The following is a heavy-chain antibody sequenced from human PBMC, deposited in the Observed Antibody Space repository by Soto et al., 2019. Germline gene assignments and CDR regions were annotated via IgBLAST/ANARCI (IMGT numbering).Heavy chain of an antibody. V-gene: IGHV4-30-4*01. CDR1: GGSISSGDYY. Sequence: PSETLSLTCTVSGGSISSGDYYWSWIRQPPGKGLEWIGYIYYSGSTYYNPSLKSRVTISVDTSKNQFSLKLSSVTAADTAVYYCARGISSSWYSDWFDPWGQGTLVTVSS. CDR3: ARGISSSWYSDWFDP. J-gene: IGHJ5*02. D-gene: IGHD6-13*01. CDR2: IYYSGST.